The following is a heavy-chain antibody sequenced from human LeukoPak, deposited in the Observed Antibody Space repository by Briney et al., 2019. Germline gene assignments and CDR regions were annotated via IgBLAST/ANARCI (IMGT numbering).Heavy chain of an antibody. J-gene: IGHJ3*02. Sequence: GGSLRLSCAASGFTFDNYAMHWVRQPPGKGLEWVSGISWKGGSIGYADSVKGRFTISRDNAKNSLYLQMGSLRAEDMAVYYCAASPLSGAFDIWGQGTMVTVSS. CDR1: GFTFDNYA. V-gene: IGHV3-9*03. CDR3: AASPLSGAFDI. D-gene: IGHD6-19*01. CDR2: ISWKGGSI.